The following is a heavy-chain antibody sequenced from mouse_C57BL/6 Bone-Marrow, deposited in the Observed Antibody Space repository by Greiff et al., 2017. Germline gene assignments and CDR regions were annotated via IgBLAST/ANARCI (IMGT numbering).Heavy chain of an antibody. J-gene: IGHJ3*01. V-gene: IGHV1-81*01. CDR1: GYTFTSYG. Sequence: QVQLKQSGAELARPGASVKLSCKASGYTFTSYGISWVKQRTGQGLEWIGEIYPRSGNTYYNEKFKGKATLTADKSSSTAYMELRSLTSEDSAVYFCARNYGSGKALAYWGQGTLVTVSA. D-gene: IGHD1-1*01. CDR3: ARNYGSGKALAY. CDR2: IYPRSGNT.